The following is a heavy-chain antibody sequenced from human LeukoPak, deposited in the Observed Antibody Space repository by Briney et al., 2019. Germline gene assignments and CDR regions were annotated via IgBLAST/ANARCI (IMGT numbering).Heavy chain of an antibody. V-gene: IGHV1-18*01. Sequence: ASVKVSCKASGYTFTSSGISWVRQAPGQGLEWMGWISAYNGNTNYAQKLQGRVTMTTDTSTSTAYMELRSLRSDDTAVYYCAREGWAAAAPPNYYGMDVWGQGTTVTVSS. CDR1: GYTFTSSG. CDR3: AREGWAAAAPPNYYGMDV. D-gene: IGHD6-13*01. J-gene: IGHJ6*02. CDR2: ISAYNGNT.